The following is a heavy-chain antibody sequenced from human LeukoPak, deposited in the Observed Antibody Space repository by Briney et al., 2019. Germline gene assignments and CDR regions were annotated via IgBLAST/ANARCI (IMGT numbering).Heavy chain of an antibody. J-gene: IGHJ5*02. CDR1: GGSISSYY. CDR2: IYYSGST. D-gene: IGHD6-13*01. V-gene: IGHV4-59*12. CDR3: ARDESIAAWYP. Sequence: SETLSLTCTVSGGSISSYYWSWIRQPPGKGLERIGYIYYSGSTNYNPSLKSRVTISVDTSKNQFSLKLSSVTAADTAVYYCARDESIAAWYPWGQGTLVTVSS.